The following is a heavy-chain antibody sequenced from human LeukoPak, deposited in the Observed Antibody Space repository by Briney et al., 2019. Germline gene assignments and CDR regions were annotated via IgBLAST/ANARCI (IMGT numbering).Heavy chain of an antibody. CDR2: ISAYNGNT. CDR1: GYTFTSYG. Sequence: ASVKVSYKASGYTFTSYGISWVRQAPGQGLEWMGWISAYNGNTNYAQKLQGRVTMTTDTSTSTAYMELRSLRSDDTAEYYCARDLGTTMSNAFDIWGQGTMVTVSS. CDR3: ARDLGTTMSNAFDI. J-gene: IGHJ3*02. D-gene: IGHD1-26*01. V-gene: IGHV1-18*01.